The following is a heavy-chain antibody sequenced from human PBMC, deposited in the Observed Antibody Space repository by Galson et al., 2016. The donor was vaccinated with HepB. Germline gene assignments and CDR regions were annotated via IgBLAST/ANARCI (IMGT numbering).Heavy chain of an antibody. V-gene: IGHV3-23*01. J-gene: IGHJ4*02. CDR1: GFTFSGYA. CDR3: ARVRDGNNWRVQPFDL. CDR2: INGRGDTT. Sequence: SLRLSCAASGFTFSGYAMSWVRQAPGKGPEWVSSINGRGDTTYYADSVEGRFTISRDNSKKSLYLQMNSLRAEDTAVYYCARVRDGNNWRVQPFDLWGQGTLVTVS. D-gene: IGHD5-24*01.